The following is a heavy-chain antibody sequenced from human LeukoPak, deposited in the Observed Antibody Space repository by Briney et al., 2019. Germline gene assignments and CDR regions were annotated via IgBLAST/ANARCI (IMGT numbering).Heavy chain of an antibody. J-gene: IGHJ4*02. CDR3: ARGADQEFDV. V-gene: IGHV1-46*02. CDR1: GHTLNNHF. CDR2: INPRDGST. Sequence: ASVKVSCKSSGHTLNNHFIHWVRQAPGQGLEWMGMINPRDGSTRTLQRFQGRVTMTRDTSTSTLYMGLSSLRSDDTATYFCARGADQEFDVWGQGTLVTVSS.